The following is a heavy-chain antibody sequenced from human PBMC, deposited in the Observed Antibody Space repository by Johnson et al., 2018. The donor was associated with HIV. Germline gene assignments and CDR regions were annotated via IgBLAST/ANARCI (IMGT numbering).Heavy chain of an antibody. CDR2: ISYDGSNK. J-gene: IGHJ3*02. CDR1: GFTFSSYA. Sequence: QVLLVESGGGVVQPGRSLRLSCAASGFTFSSYAMHWVRQAPGKGLEWVAVISYDGSNKYYADSVRGRFTISRDNSKNTLYLQMNSLRAEDTAVYYCARDKGGIVGYDAFDIWGQGTKVTVSS. CDR3: ARDKGGIVGYDAFDI. D-gene: IGHD1-26*01. V-gene: IGHV3-30-3*01.